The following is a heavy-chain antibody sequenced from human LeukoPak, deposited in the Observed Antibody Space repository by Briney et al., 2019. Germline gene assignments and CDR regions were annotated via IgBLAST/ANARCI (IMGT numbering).Heavy chain of an antibody. CDR2: ISGGGGST. D-gene: IGHD3-10*01. CDR3: ARVYYGSGSLHYYYYYMDV. Sequence: GGSLRLSCAASGFTFSSYGMSWVRQAPGKGLEWVSAISGGGGSTYYADSVKGRFTISRDNSKNTLYLQMNSLRVEDTAVYYCARVYYGSGSLHYYYYYMDVWGKGTTVTISS. J-gene: IGHJ6*03. V-gene: IGHV3-23*01. CDR1: GFTFSSYG.